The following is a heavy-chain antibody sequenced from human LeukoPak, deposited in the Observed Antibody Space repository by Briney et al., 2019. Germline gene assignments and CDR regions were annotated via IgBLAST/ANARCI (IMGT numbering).Heavy chain of an antibody. CDR1: GFTFRSYS. CDR2: ISSSGSTI. D-gene: IGHD1-26*01. Sequence: GGSLRLSCAASGFTFRSYSMNWVRQAPGKGLEWVSYISSSGSTIYYADSVKSRFTISRDNAKNSLYLQMNSLRADDTAVYYCARGNIVGASLFDYWGQGNLVTVSS. V-gene: IGHV3-48*01. J-gene: IGHJ4*02. CDR3: ARGNIVGASLFDY.